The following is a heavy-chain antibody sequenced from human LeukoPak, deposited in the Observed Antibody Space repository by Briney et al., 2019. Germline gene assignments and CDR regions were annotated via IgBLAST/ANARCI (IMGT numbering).Heavy chain of an antibody. CDR3: GGGGWDFDY. D-gene: IGHD1-26*01. Sequence: PSETLSLTCTVSGGSISSYYWSWIRQPPGKGLEWIGYIYYSGSTNYNPSLKSRVTISVDTSKNQFSLKLSSVTAAATAVYYCGGGGWDFDYGGQGTLVTVSS. CDR2: IYYSGST. V-gene: IGHV4-59*01. CDR1: GGSISSYY. J-gene: IGHJ4*02.